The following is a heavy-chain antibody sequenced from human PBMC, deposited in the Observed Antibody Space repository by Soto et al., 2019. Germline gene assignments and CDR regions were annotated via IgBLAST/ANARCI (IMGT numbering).Heavy chain of an antibody. D-gene: IGHD3-10*01. J-gene: IGHJ6*02. CDR1: GGSISSYY. Sequence: QVQLQESGPGLVKPSETLSLTCTVSGGSISSYYWSWIRQPPGKGLEWIGYIYYSGSTNYNPSLKSRVTISVDTSKNQFSLKLSSVTAADTAVYYCARVRGLGDYYYYYGMDVWGQGTTVTVSS. CDR2: IYYSGST. V-gene: IGHV4-59*01. CDR3: ARVRGLGDYYYYYGMDV.